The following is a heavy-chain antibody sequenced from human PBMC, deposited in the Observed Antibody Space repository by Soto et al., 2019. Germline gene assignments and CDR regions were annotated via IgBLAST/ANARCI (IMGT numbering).Heavy chain of an antibody. CDR3: AMTTEYSSSWYYSRGGISDY. Sequence: QVQLVQSGAEVKKPGSSVKVSCKASGGTFSSYAISWVRQAPGQGLEWMGGIIPIFGTANYAQKFQGIVRIPADKPTSTAYMELSSLISEDRAVYYCAMTTEYSSSWYYSRGGISDYWGHGTLVTASS. V-gene: IGHV1-69*06. CDR2: IIPIFGTA. D-gene: IGHD6-13*01. J-gene: IGHJ4*01. CDR1: GGTFSSYA.